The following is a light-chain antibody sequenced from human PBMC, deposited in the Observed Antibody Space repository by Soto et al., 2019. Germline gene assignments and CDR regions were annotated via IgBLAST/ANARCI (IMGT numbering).Light chain of an antibody. CDR3: QQRSNWPIT. V-gene: IGKV3-11*01. CDR1: QSVSNY. J-gene: IGKJ5*01. CDR2: DAS. Sequence: IVLTQSPATLSFSPCEIATLSCRASQSVSNYLAWYQQKPGQAPRLLIYDASNRATGIPARFSGSGSGTDFSLTISSLEPEDFALYYCQQRSNWPITFGQGTRLEIK.